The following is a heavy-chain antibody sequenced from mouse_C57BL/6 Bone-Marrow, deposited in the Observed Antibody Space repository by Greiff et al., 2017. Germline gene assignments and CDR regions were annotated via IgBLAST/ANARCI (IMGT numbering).Heavy chain of an antibody. J-gene: IGHJ2*01. CDR3: ARQAITTVVATDD. CDR1: GYTFTDYA. Sequence: VQLQQSGPELVRPGVSVTISCKGSGYTFTDYAMHWVKQSHATSLEWIGVISTYYGDASYNQKFKDKATMTVDKSASTAYMELARLTSEDSAVYYSARQAITTVVATDDWRQGTTLTGSA. V-gene: IGHV1-67*01. D-gene: IGHD1-1*01. CDR2: ISTYYGDA.